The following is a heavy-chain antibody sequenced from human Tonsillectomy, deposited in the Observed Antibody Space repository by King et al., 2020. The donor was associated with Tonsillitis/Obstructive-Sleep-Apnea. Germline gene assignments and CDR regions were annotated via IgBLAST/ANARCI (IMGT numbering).Heavy chain of an antibody. V-gene: IGHV1-18*01. CDR1: GYTFTNYG. CDR2: ISAYNGHT. J-gene: IGHJ4*02. CDR3: ARDSMSHYYDSSAYYTFDY. D-gene: IGHD3-22*01. Sequence: VQLVQSGAEVKKPGAPVKVSCKASGYTFTNYGISWVRQAPGQGLEWMGWISAYNGHTNYAQKLQGRLTMTTDTSTSTAYMELRSLRSDDTAVYYCARDSMSHYYDSSAYYTFDYWGQGTLVTVSS.